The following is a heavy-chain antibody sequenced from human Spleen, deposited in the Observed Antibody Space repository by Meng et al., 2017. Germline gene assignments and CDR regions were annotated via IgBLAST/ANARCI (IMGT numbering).Heavy chain of an antibody. CDR1: GGSISSGGYY. V-gene: IGHV4-31*03. CDR3: ARDRNDYGSHYFDY. J-gene: IGHJ4*02. Sequence: QVQLQELGPGLVKPSQTLSLTCTVSGGSISSGGYYWSWIRQPPGKGLEWIGYIYHSGSTYYNPSLKSRVTISVDTSKNQFSLKLSSVTAADTAVYYCARDRNDYGSHYFDYWGQGTLVTVSS. D-gene: IGHD4-17*01. CDR2: IYHSGST.